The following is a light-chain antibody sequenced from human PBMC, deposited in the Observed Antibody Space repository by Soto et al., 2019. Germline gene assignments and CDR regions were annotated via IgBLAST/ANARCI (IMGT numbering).Light chain of an antibody. CDR1: EDIGNH. J-gene: IGKJ2*01. V-gene: IGKV1-33*01. Sequence: DTQMTQSQSSLSASVGDRVTIPCQASEDIGNHLNWYQQKPGKAPQLLIYDASNLETGVPSRFSATASGTDFTFSISSLQPEDVATYFCQQYHSVPYTFGGGTKLE. CDR3: QQYHSVPYT. CDR2: DAS.